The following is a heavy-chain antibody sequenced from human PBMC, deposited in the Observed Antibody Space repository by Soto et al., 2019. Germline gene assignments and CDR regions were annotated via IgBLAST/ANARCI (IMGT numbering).Heavy chain of an antibody. CDR3: ARHFEQQLGPCCDP. Sequence: QLHRQESGPGLVKPSETLSLTCTVSSGSISRSGYYWGGIRQPPGKGLEWIVSIYPSGTTYYNPPRKSRLTIFVDTSKNHFSLRLNAVTAADTSIYYCARHFEQQLGPCCDPGGQGTLVTVSS. J-gene: IGHJ5*02. V-gene: IGHV4-39*01. CDR1: SGSISRSGYY. D-gene: IGHD1-1*01. CDR2: IYPSGTT.